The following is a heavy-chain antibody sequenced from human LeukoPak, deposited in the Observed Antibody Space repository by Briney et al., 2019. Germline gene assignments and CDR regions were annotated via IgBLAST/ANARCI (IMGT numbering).Heavy chain of an antibody. CDR3: ASHPRATYCGGDCKADHDY. J-gene: IGHJ4*02. Sequence: NLGESLKISCKGSGYSFTSYWIGWVRQMPGKGLEWMGIIYPGDSDTRYSPSFQGQVTISADKSISTAYLQWSSLKASDTAMYYCASHPRATYCGGDCKADHDYWGQGTLVTVSS. V-gene: IGHV5-51*01. CDR1: GYSFTSYW. CDR2: IYPGDSDT. D-gene: IGHD2-21*02.